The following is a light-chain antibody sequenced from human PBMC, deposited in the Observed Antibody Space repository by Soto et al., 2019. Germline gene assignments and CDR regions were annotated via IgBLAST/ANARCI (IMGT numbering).Light chain of an antibody. CDR1: QSVSRSF. V-gene: IGKV3-20*01. J-gene: IGKJ4*02. CDR2: GAS. CDR3: QQYGSSPPLT. Sequence: VLTQSPGTLSLSPGERATLSCRASQSVSRSFLAWYQQKPGQAPRILIYGASTRATGIPDRFSGSGSGTDFTLTISRLEPEDVAVYYCQQYGSSPPLTFGGGTKVEIK.